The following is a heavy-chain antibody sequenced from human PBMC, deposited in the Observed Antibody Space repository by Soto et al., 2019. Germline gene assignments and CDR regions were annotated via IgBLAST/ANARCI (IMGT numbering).Heavy chain of an antibody. Sequence: QLQLQESGPGLVKPSETLSLTCTVSGGSISSSSYYWGWIRQPPGKGLEWSGSIYYSGSTYYNPSLKSRVTISVDTSKTQFSLKLSCVTAADTAVYYCASQGREDIVLMVYAMWAFDYWGQGTLVPVSS. CDR1: GGSISSSSYY. CDR2: IYYSGST. D-gene: IGHD2-8*01. J-gene: IGHJ4*02. V-gene: IGHV4-39*01. CDR3: ASQGREDIVLMVYAMWAFDY.